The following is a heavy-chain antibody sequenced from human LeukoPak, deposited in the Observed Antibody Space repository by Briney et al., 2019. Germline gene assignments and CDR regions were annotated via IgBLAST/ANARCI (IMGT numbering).Heavy chain of an antibody. V-gene: IGHV1-69*05. CDR2: IIPIFGTA. D-gene: IGHD1-14*01. J-gene: IGHJ3*02. CDR1: GGTFSSYA. CDR3: AKTGPGDDAFDI. Sequence: SVKVSCKASGGTFSSYAISWVRQAPGQGLEWMGGIIPIFGTANYAQKFQGRVTITTDESTSTAYMELSSLRSEDTAVYYCAKTGPGDDAFDIWGQGTMVTVSS.